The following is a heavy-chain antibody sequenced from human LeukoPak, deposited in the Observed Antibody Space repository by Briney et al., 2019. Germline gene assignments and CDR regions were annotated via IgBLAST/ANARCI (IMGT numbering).Heavy chain of an antibody. J-gene: IGHJ4*02. CDR2: IYYSGST. CDR3: ARAVMYYDFWSGYYQPPYFDY. V-gene: IGHV4-61*08. Sequence: SETLSLTCTVSGGSISSGGYYWSWIRQPPGKGLEWIGYIYYSGSTNYNPSLKSRVTISVDTSKNQFSLKLSSVTAADTAVYYCARAVMYYDFWSGYYQPPYFDYWGQGTLVTVSS. CDR1: GGSISSGGYY. D-gene: IGHD3-3*01.